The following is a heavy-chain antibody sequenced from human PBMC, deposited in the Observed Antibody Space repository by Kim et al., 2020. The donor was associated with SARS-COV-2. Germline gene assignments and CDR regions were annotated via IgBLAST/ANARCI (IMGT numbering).Heavy chain of an antibody. V-gene: IGHV3-21*01. J-gene: IGHJ4*02. CDR1: GFTFSSYS. Sequence: GGSLRLSCAASGFTFSSYSMNWVRQAPGKGLEWVSSISSSSSYIYYADSVKGRFTISRDNAKNSLYLQMNSLRAEDTAVYYCARDPWGAAAGKAAPDYWGQGTLVTVSS. CDR3: ARDPWGAAAGKAAPDY. D-gene: IGHD6-13*01. CDR2: ISSSSSYI.